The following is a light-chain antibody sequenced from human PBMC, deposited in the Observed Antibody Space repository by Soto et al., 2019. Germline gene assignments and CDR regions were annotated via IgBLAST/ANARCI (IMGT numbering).Light chain of an antibody. CDR1: SSDVGGYNY. V-gene: IGLV2-8*01. CDR3: SSYAGSNNPVI. J-gene: IGLJ2*01. Sequence: QSVLTQPPSASGSPGQSVTISCTGTSSDVGGYNYVSWYQQHPGKAPKFLIFEVSRRPSGVPDRFSGSKSGNTASLTVSGLQADDEADYYCSSYAGSNNPVIFVGGTKVTVL. CDR2: EVS.